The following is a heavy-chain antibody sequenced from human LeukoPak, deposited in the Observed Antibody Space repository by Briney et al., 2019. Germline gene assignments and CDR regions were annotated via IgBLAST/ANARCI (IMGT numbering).Heavy chain of an antibody. V-gene: IGHV1-24*01. Sequence: ASVKVSCKASGYTFTSYYMHWVRQAPGKGLEWMGGFDPEDGETIYAQKFQGRVTMTEDTSTDTAYMELSSLRSEDTAVYYCATDQWDLTGWGQGTLVTVSS. CDR2: FDPEDGET. J-gene: IGHJ4*02. CDR1: GYTFTSYY. CDR3: ATDQWDLTG. D-gene: IGHD1-26*01.